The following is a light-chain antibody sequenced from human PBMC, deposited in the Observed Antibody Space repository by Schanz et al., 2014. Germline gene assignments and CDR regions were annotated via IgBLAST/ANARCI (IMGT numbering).Light chain of an antibody. V-gene: IGKV3-15*01. Sequence: EIVMTQSPATLSVSPGERATLSCRASQSVSSKLAWYQQKPGQAPRLLIYAASTRATGIPGRFSGSGSGTEFTLTISSLQSEDFAVHYCQQYDTWLSSTFGQGTKVEF. CDR3: QQYDTWLSST. CDR1: QSVSSK. CDR2: AAS. J-gene: IGKJ2*01.